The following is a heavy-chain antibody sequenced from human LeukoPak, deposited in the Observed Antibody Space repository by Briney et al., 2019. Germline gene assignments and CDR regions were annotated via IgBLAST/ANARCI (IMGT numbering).Heavy chain of an antibody. CDR3: ARVGHSSSGPFDY. CDR1: GGTFSGYA. V-gene: IGHV1-69*05. Sequence: SVKVSCKASGGTFSGYAISWVRQAPGQGLEWMGGIIPIFGTANYAQKFQGRVTITTDESTSTAYMELSSLRSEDTAVYYCARVGHSSSGPFDYWGQGTLVTVSS. J-gene: IGHJ4*02. D-gene: IGHD6-13*01. CDR2: IIPIFGTA.